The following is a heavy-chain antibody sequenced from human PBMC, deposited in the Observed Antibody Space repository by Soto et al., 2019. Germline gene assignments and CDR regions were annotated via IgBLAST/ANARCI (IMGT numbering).Heavy chain of an antibody. Sequence: QVQLVQSGAEVKKPGASVKVSCKASGYTFTSYDINWVRQATGQGLEWMGWMNPNSGNTGYAQKFQGRVTMTRNTSISTAYMELSSLRSEDTAVYYCARGWRHSSSWVNWFDPWGQGTLVTVSS. D-gene: IGHD6-13*01. V-gene: IGHV1-8*01. CDR3: ARGWRHSSSWVNWFDP. CDR1: GYTFTSYD. CDR2: MNPNSGNT. J-gene: IGHJ5*02.